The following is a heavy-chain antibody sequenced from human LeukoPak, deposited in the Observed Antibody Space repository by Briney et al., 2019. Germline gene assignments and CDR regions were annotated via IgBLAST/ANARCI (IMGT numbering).Heavy chain of an antibody. Sequence: GASVKVSCKASGYTFTSYGISWVRQAPGQGLEWMGWINPYNGNTNYAQKLQGRVTVTTDTSTSTAYMELRSLRSDDTAVYYCASAAIDRWELLTHAFDIWGQGTMVTVSS. CDR2: INPYNGNT. D-gene: IGHD1-26*01. CDR1: GYTFTSYG. V-gene: IGHV1-18*01. CDR3: ASAAIDRWELLTHAFDI. J-gene: IGHJ3*02.